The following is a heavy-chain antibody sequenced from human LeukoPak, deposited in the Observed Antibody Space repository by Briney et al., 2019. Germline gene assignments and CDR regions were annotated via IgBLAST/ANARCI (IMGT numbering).Heavy chain of an antibody. CDR2: INHSGST. CDR1: GGSFSGYY. Sequence: SETLSLTCAVYGGSFSGYYWSWIRQPPGKGLEWMGEINHSGSTNYNPSLKSRVTISVDTSKNQFSLKLSSVTAADTAVYYCARGTSYSSATGWFDPWGQGTLVTVSS. J-gene: IGHJ5*02. V-gene: IGHV4-34*01. CDR3: ARGTSYSSATGWFDP. D-gene: IGHD6-25*01.